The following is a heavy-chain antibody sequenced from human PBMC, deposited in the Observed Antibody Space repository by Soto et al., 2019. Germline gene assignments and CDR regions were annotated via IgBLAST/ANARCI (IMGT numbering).Heavy chain of an antibody. Sequence: PGGSLRLSCAASGFTFSSYGMHWVRQAPGKGLQWVAVISYDGSNKYYADSVKGRFTISRDNSKNTLYLQMNSLRAEDTAVYYCAKDPEACGIAVAGWMDVWCQGTMLPVSS. V-gene: IGHV3-30*18. CDR3: AKDPEACGIAVAGWMDV. J-gene: IGHJ6*02. D-gene: IGHD6-19*01. CDR1: GFTFSSYG. CDR2: ISYDGSNK.